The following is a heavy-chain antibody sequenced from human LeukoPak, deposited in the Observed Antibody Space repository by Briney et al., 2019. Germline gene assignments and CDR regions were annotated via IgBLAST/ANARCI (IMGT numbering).Heavy chain of an antibody. Sequence: SETLSLTCAVYGGSFSGYYWSWIRQPPGKGLEWIGEINHSGSTNYNPSLKSRVTISVDTSKNQFSLKLSSVTAADTAVYYCARGKQWLVDVPTNHWFDPWGQGTLVTVSS. CDR3: ARGKQWLVDVPTNHWFDP. CDR1: GGSFSGYY. V-gene: IGHV4-34*01. D-gene: IGHD6-19*01. CDR2: INHSGST. J-gene: IGHJ5*02.